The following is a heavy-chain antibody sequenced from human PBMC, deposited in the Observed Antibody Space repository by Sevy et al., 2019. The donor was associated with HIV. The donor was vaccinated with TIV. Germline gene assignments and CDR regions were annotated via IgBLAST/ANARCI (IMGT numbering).Heavy chain of an antibody. Sequence: GGSLRLSCAASGFTFSSYGMHWVRQAPGKGLEWVAFIWYDGSNKYYADSVKGRFTISRDNSKNTLYLQMNSLRAEDTAVYYCASKGWDDYNLPIDYWGQGTLVTVSS. V-gene: IGHV3-33*01. CDR2: IWYDGSNK. D-gene: IGHD4-4*01. CDR3: ASKGWDDYNLPIDY. CDR1: GFTFSSYG. J-gene: IGHJ4*02.